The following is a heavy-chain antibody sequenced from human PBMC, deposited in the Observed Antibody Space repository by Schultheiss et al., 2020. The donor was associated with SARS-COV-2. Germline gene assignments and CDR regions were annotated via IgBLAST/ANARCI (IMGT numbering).Heavy chain of an antibody. CDR1: GYTFTSYD. Sequence: GESLKISCKASGYTFTSYDINWVRQATGQGLEWMGWMNPNSGNTGYAQKFQGRVTMTRNTSISTAYMELSSLRSEDTAVYYCARNGPGVGQLVFCDYWGQGTLVTVSS. CDR2: MNPNSGNT. V-gene: IGHV1-8*01. CDR3: ARNGPGVGQLVFCDY. J-gene: IGHJ4*02. D-gene: IGHD6-6*01.